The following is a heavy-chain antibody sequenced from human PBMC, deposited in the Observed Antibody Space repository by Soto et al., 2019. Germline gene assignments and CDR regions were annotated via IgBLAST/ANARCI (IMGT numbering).Heavy chain of an antibody. CDR1: GFTFSTYS. J-gene: IGHJ5*02. CDR2: ISASGDAI. CDR3: ARLYSTSSVNRWFDP. Sequence: EVQLVESGGGLVQPGGSLRLSCAASGFTFSTYSMNWVRKAPGKGLEWISFISASGDAIYYADSVRGRFTISRDNAESSLYLQVNSLRDEDTAVYYCARLYSTSSVNRWFDPWGQGTLVTVSS. V-gene: IGHV3-48*02. D-gene: IGHD6-6*01.